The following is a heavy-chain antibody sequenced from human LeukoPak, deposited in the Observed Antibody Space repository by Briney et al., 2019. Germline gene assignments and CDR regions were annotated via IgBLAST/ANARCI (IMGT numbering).Heavy chain of an antibody. V-gene: IGHV4-39*01. CDR3: ARQTTVTIPDY. CDR1: GGSISSSSYY. J-gene: IGHJ4*02. CDR2: IYYSGST. Sequence: MSSETLSLTCTVSGGSISSSSYYWGWIRQPPGKGLEWIGSIYYSGSTYYNPSLKSRVTISVDTSKNQFSLKLSSVTAADTAVYYCARQTTVTIPDYWGQGTLVTVSS. D-gene: IGHD4-17*01.